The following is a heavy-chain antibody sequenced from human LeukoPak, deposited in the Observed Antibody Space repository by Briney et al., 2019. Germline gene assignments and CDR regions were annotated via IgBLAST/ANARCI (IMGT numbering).Heavy chain of an antibody. V-gene: IGHV4-30-4*08. Sequence: PSETLSLTCAVYGGSFSGYYWSWIRQPPGKGLEWIGYIYYSGSTYYNPSLKSRVTISVDTSKNQFSLKLSSVTAADTAVYYCARDVGCSSTSCYRPYYYYYMDVWGKGTTVTVSS. CDR3: ARDVGCSSTSCYRPYYYYYMDV. CDR2: IYYSGST. CDR1: GGSFSGYY. J-gene: IGHJ6*03. D-gene: IGHD2-2*01.